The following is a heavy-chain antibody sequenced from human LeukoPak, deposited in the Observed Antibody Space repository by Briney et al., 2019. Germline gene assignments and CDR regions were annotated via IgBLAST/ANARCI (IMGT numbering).Heavy chain of an antibody. CDR2: INSDGSST. CDR1: GFTFSSYW. CDR3: ARGDYGGDNWFDP. V-gene: IGHV3-74*01. J-gene: IGHJ5*02. D-gene: IGHD4-17*01. Sequence: GGSLRLSCAAPGFTFSSYWMHWVRQAPGKGLVWVSRINSDGSSTSYADSVKGRFTISRDNAKNTLYLQMNSLRAEDTAVYYCARGDYGGDNWFDPWGQGTLVTVSS.